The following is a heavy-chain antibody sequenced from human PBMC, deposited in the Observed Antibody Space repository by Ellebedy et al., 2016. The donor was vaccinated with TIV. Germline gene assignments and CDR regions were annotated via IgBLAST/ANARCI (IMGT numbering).Heavy chain of an antibody. Sequence: ASVKVSCXASGYTFTSYYMHWVRQAPEQGLEWMGIINPSGGSTSYAQKLQGRVTMTTDTSTSTAYMELRSLRSDDTAVYYCARVDCSGGSCYSVLYYYYGMDVWGQGTTVTVSS. CDR2: INPSGGST. CDR1: GYTFTSYY. V-gene: IGHV1-46*01. CDR3: ARVDCSGGSCYSVLYYYYGMDV. J-gene: IGHJ6*02. D-gene: IGHD2-15*01.